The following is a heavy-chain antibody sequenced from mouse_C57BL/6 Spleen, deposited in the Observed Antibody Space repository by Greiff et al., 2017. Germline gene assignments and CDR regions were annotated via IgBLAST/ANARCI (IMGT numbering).Heavy chain of an antibody. D-gene: IGHD2-5*01. V-gene: IGHV1-59*01. Sequence: QVQLQQSGAELVRPGTSVKLSCKASGYTFTSYWMHWVKQRPGQGLEWIGVIDPSDSYTNYNQKFKGKATLTVDTSSSTAYMQLSSLTSEDSAVYYCARPYYSKEDYAMDYWGQGTSVTVSS. J-gene: IGHJ4*01. CDR2: IDPSDSYT. CDR3: ARPYYSKEDYAMDY. CDR1: GYTFTSYW.